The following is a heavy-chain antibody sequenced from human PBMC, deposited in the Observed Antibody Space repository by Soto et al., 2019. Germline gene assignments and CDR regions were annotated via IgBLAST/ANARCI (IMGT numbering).Heavy chain of an antibody. CDR2: FYYNGSP. J-gene: IGHJ6*02. CDR1: GDSVSSGSHY. Sequence: KTSETLSLTCTVSGDSVSSGSHYWTWIRQAPGKGLEWIGYFYYNGSPNYNPALKSRITISADTSKNQFSLKLSSVTAADTAVYYCARDGRHPGGMDVWGQGTTVTVSS. D-gene: IGHD1-1*01. V-gene: IGHV4-61*01. CDR3: ARDGRHPGGMDV.